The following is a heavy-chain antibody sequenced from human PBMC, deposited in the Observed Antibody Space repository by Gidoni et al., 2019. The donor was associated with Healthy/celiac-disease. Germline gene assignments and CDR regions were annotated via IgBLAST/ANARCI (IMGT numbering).Heavy chain of an antibody. Sequence: QVQLVESGGGVVQPGRSLRLSCAASGFTFSSYAMHWVRQAPGKGLEWVAVISYDGSNIYYADSVKGRFTISRDNSKNTLYLQMNSLRAEDTAVYYCARERGSSGWYYFDYWGQGTLVTVSS. V-gene: IGHV3-30-3*01. D-gene: IGHD6-19*01. J-gene: IGHJ4*02. CDR3: ARERGSSGWYYFDY. CDR2: ISYDGSNI. CDR1: GFTFSSYA.